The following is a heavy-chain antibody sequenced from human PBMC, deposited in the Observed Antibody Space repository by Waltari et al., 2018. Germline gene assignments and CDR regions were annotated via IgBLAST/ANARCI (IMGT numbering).Heavy chain of an antibody. CDR3: AKADFGDPYWFFDL. CDR1: GFLFIIYP. Sequence: EGQLLESGGGLVQTGGSLRLSCEASGFLFIIYPMAWVRQAPGKGLEWVSTITADGRSRNYADSVKGRFTISRDNSKNILDLQMNTLRAEDTAVYFCAKADFGDPYWFFDLWGRGTLLTVSS. D-gene: IGHD3-10*01. V-gene: IGHV3-23*01. J-gene: IGHJ2*01. CDR2: ITADGRSR.